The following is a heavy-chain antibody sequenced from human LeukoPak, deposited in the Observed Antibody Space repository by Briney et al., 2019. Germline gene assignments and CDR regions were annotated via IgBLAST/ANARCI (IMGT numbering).Heavy chain of an antibody. CDR2: ISSSGSTI. Sequence: PGGSLRLSCAASGFTFSSYEMNWVRQAPGKGLEWVSYISSSGSTIYYADSVRGRFTISRDNAKNSLYLQMNSLRVEDTAVCYCARDGVGADGIDYWGQGTLVTVSS. J-gene: IGHJ4*02. CDR3: ARDGVGADGIDY. V-gene: IGHV3-48*03. D-gene: IGHD1-26*01. CDR1: GFTFSSYE.